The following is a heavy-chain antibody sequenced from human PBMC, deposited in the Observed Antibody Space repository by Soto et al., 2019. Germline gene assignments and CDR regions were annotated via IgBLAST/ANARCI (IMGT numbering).Heavy chain of an antibody. CDR3: ARGGVATTF. D-gene: IGHD5-12*01. J-gene: IGHJ4*02. CDR2: IYYSGSA. Sequence: SETLSLTCTVSGGSISSGGYYWSWIRQHPGKGLEWIGYIYYSGSAYYNPSLKSRVTISVDTSKNQFSLKMSSVTAADTAVYYCARGGVATTFWGQGTLVTVSS. CDR1: GGSISSGGYY. V-gene: IGHV4-31*03.